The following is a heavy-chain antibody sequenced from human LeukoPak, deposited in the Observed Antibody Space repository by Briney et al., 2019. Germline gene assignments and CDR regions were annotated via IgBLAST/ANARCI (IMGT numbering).Heavy chain of an antibody. D-gene: IGHD3-16*01. J-gene: IGHJ4*02. CDR3: ASGGVRKTYFDW. CDR2: VSGGGHNT. V-gene: IGHV3-23*01. CDR1: GFTFSSYA. Sequence: GGSLRLSCVASGFTFSSYAMSWVRQAPGKGLEWVSVVSGGGHNTYYADSVKGRFTMSRDNSKRTVYLQMNSLRAEDTATYFCASGGVRKTYFDWWGQGTLVTVSS.